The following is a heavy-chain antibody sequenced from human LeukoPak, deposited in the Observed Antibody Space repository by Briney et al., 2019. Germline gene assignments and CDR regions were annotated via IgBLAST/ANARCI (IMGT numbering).Heavy chain of an antibody. CDR3: ARGDFGYSYGYYRATPGFDY. D-gene: IGHD5-18*01. CDR1: GGSFSGYY. V-gene: IGHV4-34*01. J-gene: IGHJ4*02. Sequence: SETLSLTCAVYGGSFSGYYWSWIRQPPGKGLEWIGEINHSGSTNYNPSLKSRVTISVDTSKNQFSLKLSSVTAADTAVYYCARGDFGYSYGYYRATPGFDYWGQGTLVTVSS. CDR2: INHSGST.